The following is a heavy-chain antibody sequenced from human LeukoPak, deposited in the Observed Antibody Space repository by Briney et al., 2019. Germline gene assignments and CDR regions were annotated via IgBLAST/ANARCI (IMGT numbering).Heavy chain of an antibody. D-gene: IGHD2-2*01. J-gene: IGHJ4*02. CDR3: AGLAQTGIGGRGYAEF. Sequence: SETLSLTCTVSGGSISSSRNSHSWCWIRQPPGKGLEWIGTIYASWSVYYNPSLNSRVTISVDTSKNHFSLRLPSATAADTAVYYCAGLAQTGIGGRGYAEFWGQGAPVTVSS. V-gene: IGHV4-39*02. CDR1: GGSISSSRNSHS. CDR2: IYASWSV.